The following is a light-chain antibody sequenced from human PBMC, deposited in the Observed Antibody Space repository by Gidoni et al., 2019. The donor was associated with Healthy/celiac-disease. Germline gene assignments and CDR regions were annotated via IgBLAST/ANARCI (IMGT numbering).Light chain of an antibody. CDR3: QQYGSSPPLT. Sequence: DIVLTQSPGTLSLSPGARATLSCRASQSVSSSYLAWYQQKPGQAPRHLIYGASSRATGIPDKFSGSGSGTDFTLTISRLEPEDFSVYYCQQYGSSPPLTFGGGTKVEIK. V-gene: IGKV3-20*01. J-gene: IGKJ4*01. CDR1: QSVSSSY. CDR2: GAS.